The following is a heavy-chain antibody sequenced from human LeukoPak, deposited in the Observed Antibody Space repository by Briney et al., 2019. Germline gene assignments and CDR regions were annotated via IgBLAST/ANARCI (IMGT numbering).Heavy chain of an antibody. J-gene: IGHJ4*02. D-gene: IGHD6-19*01. V-gene: IGHV4-59*01. CDR2: IYYSGST. CDR1: GFTFSSYA. Sequence: GSLRLSCAASGFTFSSYAITWVRQPPGKGLEWIGYIYYSGSTNYNPSLKSRVTISVDTSKNQFSLKLSSVTAADTAVYYCARGAQWLVLRDWGQGTLVTVSS. CDR3: ARGAQWLVLRD.